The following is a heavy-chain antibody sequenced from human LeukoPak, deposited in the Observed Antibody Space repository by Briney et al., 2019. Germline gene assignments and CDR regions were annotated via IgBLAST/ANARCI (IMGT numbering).Heavy chain of an antibody. Sequence: ASVKVSCKISGHTLTELSIHWVRQAPGQGLEWMGGFDTQEGETIFAQNFQGRVTMTEDTSSDTAYMELSSLTSEDTAVYYCATPPVWFGEFMSGNSILGCFQDWGQGTLVTVSS. CDR1: GHTLTELS. V-gene: IGHV1-24*01. CDR2: FDTQEGET. D-gene: IGHD3-10*01. CDR3: ATPPVWFGEFMSGNSILGCFQD. J-gene: IGHJ1*01.